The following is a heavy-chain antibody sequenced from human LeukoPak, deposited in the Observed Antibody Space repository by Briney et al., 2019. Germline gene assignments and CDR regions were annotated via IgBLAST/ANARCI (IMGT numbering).Heavy chain of an antibody. D-gene: IGHD3-9*01. CDR1: GFTFSSYW. Sequence: GGSLRLSCVASGFTFSSYWMAWVRQAPGKGLEWVANTNQDGSGKYYVDSVRGRFTISRDNAKSSLYLQMNSLRAEDTAVYYCAREYYDILTGFGYWGQGTLVTVSS. CDR3: AREYYDILTGFGY. CDR2: TNQDGSGK. V-gene: IGHV3-7*01. J-gene: IGHJ4*02.